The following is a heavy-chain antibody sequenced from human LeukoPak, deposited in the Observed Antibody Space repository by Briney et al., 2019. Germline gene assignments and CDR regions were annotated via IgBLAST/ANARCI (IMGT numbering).Heavy chain of an antibody. Sequence: LETLSLTCTVSGYSISSGYYWGWIRQPPGQGLEWIGSIYHSGSTYYNPSLKSRVTISVDTSKNQFSLKLSSVTAADTAVYYCARDAYYDSSGYINWGQGTLVTVSS. CDR3: ARDAYYDSSGYIN. CDR2: IYHSGST. CDR1: GYSISSGYY. D-gene: IGHD3-22*01. J-gene: IGHJ4*02. V-gene: IGHV4-38-2*02.